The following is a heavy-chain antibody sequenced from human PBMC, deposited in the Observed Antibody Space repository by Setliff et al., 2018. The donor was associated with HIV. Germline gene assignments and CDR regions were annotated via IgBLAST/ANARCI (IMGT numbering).Heavy chain of an antibody. V-gene: IGHV4-38-2*01. Sequence: SETLRLSCAASGFSVSYKYMSWVRQAPGKGLEWIGSIYHSGSTYYNPSLETRATISVNTSKNQFSLRLTSVTAADTAVYYCARGGAVAGSWGQGTLVTVSS. D-gene: IGHD6-19*01. CDR2: IYHSGST. J-gene: IGHJ4*02. CDR1: GFSVSYKY. CDR3: ARGGAVAGS.